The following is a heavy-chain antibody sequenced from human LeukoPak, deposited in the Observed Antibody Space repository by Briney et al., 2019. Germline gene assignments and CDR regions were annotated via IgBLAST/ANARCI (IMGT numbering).Heavy chain of an antibody. J-gene: IGHJ4*02. D-gene: IGHD4-17*01. V-gene: IGHV3-53*01. CDR3: ARGFSEDYGDYFDY. CDR1: GFTVSSNY. CDR2: IYNDGHGGNT. Sequence: GGSLRLSCAASGFTVSSNYMSWVRQAPGKGLEWVSVIYNDGHGGNTYYADSVKGRFTISRDNSKNTLYLQTNSLRADDTAVYYCARGFSEDYGDYFDYWGQGTLVTVSS.